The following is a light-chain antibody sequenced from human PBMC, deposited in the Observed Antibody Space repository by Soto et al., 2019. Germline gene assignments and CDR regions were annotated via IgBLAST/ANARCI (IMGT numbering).Light chain of an antibody. J-gene: IGLJ1*01. V-gene: IGLV2-11*01. CDR1: SSDVGGYNY. Sequence: QSALTQPRSVSGSPGQSVTISCTGTSSDVGGYNYVSWYQQHPGKAPKLMIYGVNKRPSGVPDRFSGSKSGSTASLTISGLQSEDEADYFCCSYAGTYTYVFATGTKVTVL. CDR3: CSYAGTYTYV. CDR2: GVN.